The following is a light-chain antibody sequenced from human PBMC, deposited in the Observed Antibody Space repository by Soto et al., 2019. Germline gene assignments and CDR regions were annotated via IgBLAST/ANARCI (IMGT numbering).Light chain of an antibody. CDR1: QSVSSSY. CDR3: QQYSSSPLT. CDR2: GAS. J-gene: IGKJ4*01. V-gene: IGKV3-20*01. Sequence: EIVLTQSPGTLSLSPGERATLSCRASQSVSSSYLAWYQQKPGQAPRLLIYGASSRATGIPDRFSGSGSGTDFTLTISRLESEDFAVYDCQQYSSSPLTFGRGTKVDIK.